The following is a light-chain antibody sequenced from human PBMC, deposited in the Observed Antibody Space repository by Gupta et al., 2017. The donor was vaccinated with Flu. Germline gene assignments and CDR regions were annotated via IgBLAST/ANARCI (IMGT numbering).Light chain of an antibody. V-gene: IGKV3-20*01. CDR2: GAS. J-gene: IGKJ2*01. CDR1: QSVSSGN. Sequence: GTLSLSPGERATLSCMASQSVSSGNLAWYQQILGQAPRLLIYGASTRATGIPDRFSGSGSGTDFTLTISRLEPEDFAVYYCQQDSSSPYTFGQGTKLEIK. CDR3: QQDSSSPYT.